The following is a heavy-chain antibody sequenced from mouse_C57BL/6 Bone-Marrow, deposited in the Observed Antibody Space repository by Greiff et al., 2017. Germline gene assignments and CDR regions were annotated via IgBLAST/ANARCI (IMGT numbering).Heavy chain of an antibody. V-gene: IGHV14-4*01. D-gene: IGHD2-5*01. Sequence: VQLQQSGAELVRPGASVKLSCTASGFNIKDDYMPWVQQRPEKGLEWIGWIDPENGDPEYASKFQGKATISADTSSNTAYLQLSSLTSEDTSVYYCLYSNFFAYWGQGTLVTVSA. CDR1: GFNIKDDY. CDR3: LYSNFFAY. CDR2: IDPENGDP. J-gene: IGHJ3*01.